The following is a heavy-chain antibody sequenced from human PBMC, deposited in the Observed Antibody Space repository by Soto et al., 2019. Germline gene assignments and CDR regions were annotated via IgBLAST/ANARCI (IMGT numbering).Heavy chain of an antibody. Sequence: QVQLVQSGAEVKKPGASVKVSCKASGYTFTSYGISWVRQAPGQGLEWMGWISAYNGNTTYAQKLQGRGTMTRDTSASTAYVELRRLRAEDTAVCCCAKAGGVQARFDPWGQGTLVTVSS. D-gene: IGHD2-8*02. J-gene: IGHJ5*02. CDR1: GYTFTSYG. V-gene: IGHV1-18*01. CDR3: AKAGGVQARFDP. CDR2: ISAYNGNT.